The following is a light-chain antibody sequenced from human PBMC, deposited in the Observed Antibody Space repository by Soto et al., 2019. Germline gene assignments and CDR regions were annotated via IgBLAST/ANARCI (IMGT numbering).Light chain of an antibody. CDR1: QSVSSSY. CDR2: GAS. Sequence: EIVLTQSPGTLSLSPGERATLSCRASQSVSSSYLAWYQQKTGQAPRLLIYGASSRATGIPDRFSGSGSETDFTLTISRLEPEDFAVYYCQQYGSSPVTFGQGTKLEIK. J-gene: IGKJ2*01. CDR3: QQYGSSPVT. V-gene: IGKV3-20*01.